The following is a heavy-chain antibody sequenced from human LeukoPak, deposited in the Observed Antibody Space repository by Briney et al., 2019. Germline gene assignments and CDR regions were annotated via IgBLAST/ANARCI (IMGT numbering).Heavy chain of an antibody. Sequence: GASVKVSCKASGGTFSSYAISWVRQAPGQGLEWMGGIIPIFGTANYAQKFQGRVTITADESTSTAYMELSSLRSEDTAVYYCARYYDSSGYYSTYYFDYWAREPWSPSPQ. CDR2: IIPIFGTA. J-gene: IGHJ4*02. D-gene: IGHD3-22*01. CDR1: GGTFSSYA. CDR3: ARYYDSSGYYSTYYFDY. V-gene: IGHV1-69*13.